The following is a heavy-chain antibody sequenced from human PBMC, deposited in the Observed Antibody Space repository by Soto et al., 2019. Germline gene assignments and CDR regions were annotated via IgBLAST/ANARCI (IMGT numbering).Heavy chain of an antibody. V-gene: IGHV1-45*02. CDR1: GYTFTYRY. Sequence: SVKVSCKASGYTFTYRYLHWVRQTPGQALEWMGWITPVNGTTNYAQKFHNIFTITRDRSMSTAYMELSSLRSEDTAMYYCARSPYGSGSYYYDIWGQGTMVTVSS. D-gene: IGHD3-10*01. J-gene: IGHJ3*02. CDR2: ITPVNGTT. CDR3: ARSPYGSGSYYYDI.